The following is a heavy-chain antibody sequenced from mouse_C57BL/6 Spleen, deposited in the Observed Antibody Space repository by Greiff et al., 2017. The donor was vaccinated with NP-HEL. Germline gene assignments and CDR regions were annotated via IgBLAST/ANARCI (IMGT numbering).Heavy chain of an antibody. D-gene: IGHD1-1*01. CDR3: AREYYYGSSYEDWFAY. J-gene: IGHJ3*01. V-gene: IGHV1-80*01. CDR2: IYPGDGDT. CDR1: GYAFSSYW. Sequence: QVHVKQSGAELVKPGASVKISCKASGYAFSSYWMNWVKQRPGKGLEWIGQIYPGDGDTNYNGKLKGKATLTADKSSSTAYMQLSSLTSEDSAVYFCAREYYYGSSYEDWFAYWGQGTLVTVSA.